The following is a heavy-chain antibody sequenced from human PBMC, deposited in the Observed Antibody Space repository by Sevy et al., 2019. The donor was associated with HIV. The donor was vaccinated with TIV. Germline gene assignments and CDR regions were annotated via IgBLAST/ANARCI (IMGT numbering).Heavy chain of an antibody. V-gene: IGHV1-18*01. J-gene: IGHJ4*02. CDR2: IGVYNGNA. CDR3: ARVPTYYYGSATYFDY. Sequence: ASVKVSCKASGYTFISNGISWVRQAPGQGLEWMGWIGVYNGNANSAQKLQGRVTVTTDTSTSTAYMELRSLRSDDTAVDYWARVPTYYYGSATYFDYWGQGTLVTVSS. D-gene: IGHD3-10*01. CDR1: GYTFISNG.